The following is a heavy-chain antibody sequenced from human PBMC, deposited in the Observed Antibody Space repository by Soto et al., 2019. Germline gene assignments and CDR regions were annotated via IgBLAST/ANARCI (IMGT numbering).Heavy chain of an antibody. V-gene: IGHV3-30*18. D-gene: IGHD3-22*01. Sequence: QVQLVESGGGVVQPGRSLRLPCAASGFTFSSYGMHWVRQAPGKGLEWVAVISYDGSNKYYADSVKGRFTISRDNSKNTLYLQMNSLRAEDTAVYYCAKGSIGYYDSSGYLRGPFDYWGQGTLVTVSS. CDR3: AKGSIGYYDSSGYLRGPFDY. J-gene: IGHJ4*02. CDR2: ISYDGSNK. CDR1: GFTFSSYG.